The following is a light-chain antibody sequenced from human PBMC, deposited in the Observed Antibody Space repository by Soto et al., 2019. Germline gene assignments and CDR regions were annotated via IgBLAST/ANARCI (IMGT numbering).Light chain of an antibody. CDR3: SSFTSSNTHV. J-gene: IGLJ1*01. CDR2: NVN. Sequence: QSVLTQSASVSGSPGQSITISCTGTSSDVGNYNYVSWYQQHPGEVPKLIIFNVNNRPSGVSNRFSGSKSGNTASLTISGLQAEDEADYYCSSFTSSNTHVFGTGTKVTVL. CDR1: SSDVGNYNY. V-gene: IGLV2-14*01.